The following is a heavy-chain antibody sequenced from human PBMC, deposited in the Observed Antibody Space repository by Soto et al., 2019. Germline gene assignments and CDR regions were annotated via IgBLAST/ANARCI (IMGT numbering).Heavy chain of an antibody. V-gene: IGHV4-61*01. D-gene: IGHD4-17*01. Sequence: RSLTCSVSGGSFSDKTYYWSWIRQPPGKRLEWIGYVYYSGTTNYNPSLKSRVTISVDLSKNRFSLRLSSVTTADTALYYCARTTAVPNTLRSRYFFDYWGQGTLVTVSS. CDR1: GGSFSDKTYY. J-gene: IGHJ4*02. CDR3: ARTTAVPNTLRSRYFFDY. CDR2: VYYSGTT.